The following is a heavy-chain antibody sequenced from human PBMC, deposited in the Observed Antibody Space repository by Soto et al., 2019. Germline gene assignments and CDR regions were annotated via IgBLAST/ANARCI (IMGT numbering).Heavy chain of an antibody. J-gene: IGHJ4*02. V-gene: IGHV3-30*03. CDR1: GFTLSGND. CDR2: MSYDGSRQ. CDR3: ARGGWYARCSASDC. D-gene: IGHD2-2*01. Sequence: QVQLVESGGGVVQPGRSLRLSCAASGFTLSGNDMHWVRQAPGKGPEWVAVMSYDGSRQYYADSVKSRFTISRDTSKSTLYLQMNSLTTEDTAVYYCARGGWYARCSASDCWGQGTLVTVSS.